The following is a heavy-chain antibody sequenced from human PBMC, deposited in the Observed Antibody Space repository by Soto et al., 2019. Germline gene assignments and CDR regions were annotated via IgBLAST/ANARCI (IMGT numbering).Heavy chain of an antibody. D-gene: IGHD3-9*01. CDR3: ATVYDILTGYTNNWFAP. J-gene: IGHJ5*02. Sequence: ASVKVSCKVSGYTLTELSMHWVRQAPGKGLEWMGGFDPEDGETIYAQKFQGRVTMTEDTSTDTAYMELSSLRSEDTAVYYCATVYDILTGYTNNWFAPWGQGTLVPVSS. V-gene: IGHV1-24*01. CDR1: GYTLTELS. CDR2: FDPEDGET.